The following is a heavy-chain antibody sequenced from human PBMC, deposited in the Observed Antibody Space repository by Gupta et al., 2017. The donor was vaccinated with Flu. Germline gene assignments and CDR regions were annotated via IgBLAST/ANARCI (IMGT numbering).Heavy chain of an antibody. V-gene: IGHV4-39*01. CDR1: GASISTSTYYY. J-gene: IGHJ4*02. CDR3: ARLRGYSYGYVEY. D-gene: IGHD5-18*01. Sequence: QLQLQESGTGLVKPSETLSLTCTVSGASISTSTYYYCGWIRQPPGKGLAYIGSIYNTGSASYNPSLKSRVTVSVDTSKNQFSLYLSSVTAADTAVYYCARLRGYSYGYVEYWGQGTLVTVSS. CDR2: IYNTGSA.